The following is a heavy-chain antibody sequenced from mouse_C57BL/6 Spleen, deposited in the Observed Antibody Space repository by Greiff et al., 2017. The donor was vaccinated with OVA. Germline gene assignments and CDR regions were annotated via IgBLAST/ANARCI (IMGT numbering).Heavy chain of an antibody. D-gene: IGHD2-1*01. CDR1: GFTFSSYG. CDR2: ISSGGSYT. CDR3: ASIYYGQGFAY. J-gene: IGHJ3*01. V-gene: IGHV5-6*02. Sequence: DVMLVESGGDLVKPGGSLKLSCAASGFTFSSYGMSWVRQTPDKRLEWVATISSGGSYTYYPDSVKGRFTISRDNAKNTLYLQMSSLKSEDTAMYYCASIYYGQGFAYWGQGTLVTVSA.